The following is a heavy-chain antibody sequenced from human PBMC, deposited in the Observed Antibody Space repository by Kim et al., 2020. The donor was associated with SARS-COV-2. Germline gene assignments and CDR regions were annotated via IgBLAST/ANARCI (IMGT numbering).Heavy chain of an antibody. CDR1: GYNFSDSW. CDR3: GRIRGGYSDWGYFSH. V-gene: IGHV1-2*06. Sequence: ASVKVSCKASGYNFSDSWLHWARQAPGQGPEWIGRIPPKNGGRHFAQRFQGRIRMTGDTSIRAAYMELSGLTSDDTAVYYCGRIRGGYSDWGYFSHWGQG. CDR2: IPPKNGGR. J-gene: IGHJ1*01. D-gene: IGHD2-15*01.